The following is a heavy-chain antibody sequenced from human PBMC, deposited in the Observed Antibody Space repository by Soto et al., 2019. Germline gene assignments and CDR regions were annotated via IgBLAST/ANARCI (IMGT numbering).Heavy chain of an antibody. V-gene: IGHV3-15*01. CDR1: GFTFNNAW. CDR2: IKGEADGGTT. D-gene: IGHD3-22*01. Sequence: HLVESGGGLVKPGGSLRLSCAASGFTFNNAWMSWVRQAPGKGLEWVGRIKGEADGGTTDYAAPVKGRTTISRDHSKDTLYLQINSLKTEDTAVYYCTTGLSNGYYNFDYWGQGTPVTVSS. CDR3: TTGLSNGYYNFDY. J-gene: IGHJ4*02.